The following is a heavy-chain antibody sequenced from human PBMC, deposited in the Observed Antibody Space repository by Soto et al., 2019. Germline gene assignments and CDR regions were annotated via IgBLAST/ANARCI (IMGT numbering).Heavy chain of an antibody. Sequence: GGSLRLSCAPSGFTFSNYWMSWVRQAPGQGLEWVASIKQDGSVKHYADSVKGRFTISRDNAKNSLYLQMNSLRDEDTAVYYCARGLQKYGSSTFDYWGQGTLVTVSS. V-gene: IGHV3-7*01. CDR2: IKQDGSVK. J-gene: IGHJ4*02. D-gene: IGHD3-10*01. CDR1: GFTFSNYW. CDR3: ARGLQKYGSSTFDY.